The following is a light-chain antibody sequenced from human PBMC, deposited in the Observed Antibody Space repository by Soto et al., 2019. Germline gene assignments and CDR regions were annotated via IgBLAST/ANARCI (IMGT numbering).Light chain of an antibody. J-gene: IGKJ4*01. Sequence: DIQMTQSPSSLSASIGDRVTITCQASQDISKYLNWYHQKPGKAPNLLIYDASTLETGVPSRFSGGGSGTDFTFTISGLQSEDVGTYDCQQYDHPLLTFGGGTRIEI. V-gene: IGKV1-33*01. CDR3: QQYDHPLLT. CDR2: DAS. CDR1: QDISKY.